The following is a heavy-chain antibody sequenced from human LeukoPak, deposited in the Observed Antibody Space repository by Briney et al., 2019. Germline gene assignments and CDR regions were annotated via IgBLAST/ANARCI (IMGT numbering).Heavy chain of an antibody. CDR3: ARDERLLSFLK. CDR1: GFTVSSNY. J-gene: IGHJ4*02. Sequence: GGSLRLSCAASGFTVSSNYMSWVRQAPGKGLEWVSGITGSGGSTYYADSVKGRFTISRDNSKNTLYLQMNSLRAEDTAIYYCARDERLLSFLKWGQGTLVTVSS. V-gene: IGHV3-23*01. D-gene: IGHD3-3*01. CDR2: ITGSGGST.